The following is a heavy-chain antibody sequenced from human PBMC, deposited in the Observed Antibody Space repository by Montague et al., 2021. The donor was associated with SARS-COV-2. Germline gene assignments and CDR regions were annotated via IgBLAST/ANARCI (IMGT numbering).Heavy chain of an antibody. J-gene: IGHJ4*02. CDR3: VRGATRTFDY. V-gene: IGHV4-59*01. CDR1: GDSLTYFY. CDR2: IFYRGST. D-gene: IGHD1-14*01. Sequence: SETLSLTCTVSGDSLTYFYWSWIRQSPGKGLEWIGNIFYRGSTNYNSSLKSRVTISVDTSKNQLSLNLTSVTATDTAVYYCVRGATRTFDYWGQGTLVTVSS.